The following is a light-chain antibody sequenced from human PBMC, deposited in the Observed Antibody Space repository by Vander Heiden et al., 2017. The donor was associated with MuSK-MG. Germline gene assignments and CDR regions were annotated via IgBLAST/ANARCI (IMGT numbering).Light chain of an antibody. J-gene: IGLJ2*01. CDR1: NSDVGSYNL. CDR3: CSYAGSSTVV. V-gene: IGLV2-23*02. Sequence: QSALTQPASVSGSPGQSITISCTGTNSDVGSYNLVSWYQQHPGKAPKLMLYEVSKRPSGVSNRFSGSKSGNTASLTISGLQAEDEADYYCCSYAGSSTVVFGGGTKLTVL. CDR2: EVS.